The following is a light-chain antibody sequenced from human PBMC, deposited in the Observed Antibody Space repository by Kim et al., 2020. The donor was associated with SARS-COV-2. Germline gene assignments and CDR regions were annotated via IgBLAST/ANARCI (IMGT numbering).Light chain of an antibody. J-gene: IGKJ5*01. Sequence: DIQMTQSPSSLSASVGDRVTITCRASQSISSYLNWYQQKPGKAPKLLIYAASSLQSGVPSRFSGSGSGTDFTLTISSLQPEDFATYYCQLWKPITFGQGTRLEIK. CDR1: QSISSY. CDR2: AAS. CDR3: QLWKPIT. V-gene: IGKV1-39*01.